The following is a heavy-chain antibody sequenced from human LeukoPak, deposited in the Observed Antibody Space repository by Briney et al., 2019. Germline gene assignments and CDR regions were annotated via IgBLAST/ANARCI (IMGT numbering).Heavy chain of an antibody. J-gene: IGHJ4*02. D-gene: IGHD6-13*01. Sequence: GGSLRLSCAASGFILSDYYMTWIRQAPGKGLEWISYMSSSGRSTYYADSVKGRFTISRDNSKNTLYLQMNSLRAEDTAVYYCAKDPPEGIAARLDYWGQGTLVTVSS. CDR2: MSSSGRST. CDR3: AKDPPEGIAARLDY. V-gene: IGHV3-11*04. CDR1: GFILSDYY.